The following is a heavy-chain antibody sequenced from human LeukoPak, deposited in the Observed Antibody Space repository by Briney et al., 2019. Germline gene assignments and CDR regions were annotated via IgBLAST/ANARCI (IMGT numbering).Heavy chain of an antibody. CDR1: GYTFTNYY. D-gene: IGHD3-16*01. CDR2: INPSGGST. V-gene: IGHV1-46*01. J-gene: IGHJ4*02. CDR3: TSWAPTYYFDY. Sequence: ASVKVSCKASGYTFTNYYMHWVRQAPGQGLEWMGIINPSGGSTSYAQKFQGRVTMTRDTSTSTVYMELSSLRSEDTAVYYCTSWAPTYYFDYWGQGTLVTVSS.